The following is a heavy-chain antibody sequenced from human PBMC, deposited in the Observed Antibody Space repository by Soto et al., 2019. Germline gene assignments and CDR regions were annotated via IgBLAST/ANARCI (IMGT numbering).Heavy chain of an antibody. J-gene: IGHJ4*02. V-gene: IGHV4-31*03. D-gene: IGHD5-18*01. Sequence: QVQLQESGPGLVKPSQTLSLTCTVSGGSISSGGYYWSWIRQHPGKGLEWIGYIYYSGSTYYNPSLKSRVTISVDTSKNQFSLKLSSVTAADTAVYYCARGADSYGHTRPFVAYYFDYWGQGTLVTVSS. CDR1: GGSISSGGYY. CDR3: ARGADSYGHTRPFVAYYFDY. CDR2: IYYSGST.